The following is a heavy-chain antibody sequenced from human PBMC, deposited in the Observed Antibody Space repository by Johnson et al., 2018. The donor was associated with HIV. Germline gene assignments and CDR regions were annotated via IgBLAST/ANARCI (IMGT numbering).Heavy chain of an antibody. CDR3: ARDDYGGLDAFDI. V-gene: IGHV3-66*01. D-gene: IGHD4-23*01. J-gene: IGHJ3*02. CDR1: GFTVSTNY. CDR2: IYSGGTT. Sequence: VQLVESGGGLVQPGGSLRLSCAASGFTVSTNYMSWVRQAPGKGLECVSIIYSGGTTHYADSVKGRFTISRDNSKSTLYLQMNNLRAEDTAVYYCARDDYGGLDAFDIWGQGTMVTVSS.